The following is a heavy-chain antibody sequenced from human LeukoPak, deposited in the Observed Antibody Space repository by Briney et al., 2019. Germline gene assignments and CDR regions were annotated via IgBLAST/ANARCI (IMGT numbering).Heavy chain of an antibody. CDR2: INWNGGST. CDR3: AKDLSGWYGEGFDY. D-gene: IGHD6-19*01. J-gene: IGHJ4*02. V-gene: IGHV3-20*04. Sequence: GGSLRLSCAASGFTFDDYGMSWVRQAPGKGLEWVSGINWNGGSTGYADSVKGRFTISRDNSKNTLYLQMNSLRAEDTAVYYCAKDLSGWYGEGFDYWRQGTLVTVSS. CDR1: GFTFDDYG.